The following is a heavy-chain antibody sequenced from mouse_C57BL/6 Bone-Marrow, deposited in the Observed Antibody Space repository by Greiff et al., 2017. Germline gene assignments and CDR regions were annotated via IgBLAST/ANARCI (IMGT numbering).Heavy chain of an antibody. D-gene: IGHD1-1*01. V-gene: IGHV5-17*01. J-gene: IGHJ4*01. CDR1: GFTFSDYG. Sequence: EVKVVESGGGLVKPGGSLKLSCAASGFTFSDYGMHWVRQAPEKGLEWVAYISSGSSTIYYADTVKGRFTISRDNAKNTLFLQMTSLRSEDTAMYYCARPDSGRGYYAMDYWGQGTSVTVSS. CDR2: ISSGSSTI. CDR3: ARPDSGRGYYAMDY.